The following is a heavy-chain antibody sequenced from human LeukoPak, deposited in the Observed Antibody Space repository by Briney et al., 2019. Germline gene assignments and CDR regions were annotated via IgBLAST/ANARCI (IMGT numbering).Heavy chain of an antibody. D-gene: IGHD3-3*01. CDR2: IYSSGST. CDR1: GGSISSYY. V-gene: IGHV4-59*01. CDR3: ARDSDYYFDY. J-gene: IGHJ4*02. Sequence: SETLSLTCTVSGGSISSYYWSWIRQPPGKGLEWIGYIYSSGSTNYNPSLKSRVTISVDTSKNQFSLKLSSVTAADTAVYYCARDSDYYFDYWGQGTLVTVSS.